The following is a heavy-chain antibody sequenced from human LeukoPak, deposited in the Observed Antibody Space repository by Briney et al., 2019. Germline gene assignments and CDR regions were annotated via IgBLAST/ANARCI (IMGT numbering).Heavy chain of an antibody. CDR1: GFTFSDYN. V-gene: IGHV3-11*01. J-gene: IGHJ6*02. D-gene: IGHD3-9*01. Sequence: PGGSLRLSCAASGFTFSDYNMNWVRQAPGKGLEWVAYITNGGSTIHHADSVKGRFTISRDNAKKTLYLQMNSLRAEDTAVYYCARSIGLTGGGVDVWGQGTTVTVSS. CDR3: ARSIGLTGGGVDV. CDR2: ITNGGSTI.